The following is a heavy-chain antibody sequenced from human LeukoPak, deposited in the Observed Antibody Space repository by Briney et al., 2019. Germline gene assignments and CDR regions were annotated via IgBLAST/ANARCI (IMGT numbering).Heavy chain of an antibody. Sequence: GGSLRLSCTVSGFTVSSNSMSWVRQAPGKGLEWVSFIYSGTIHYSDSVRGRFTISRDNSKNTLYLQMNSLRAEDTAVYYCARRAGAYSHPYDYWGQGTLVTVSS. D-gene: IGHD4/OR15-4a*01. CDR1: GFTVSSNS. CDR3: ARRAGAYSHPYDY. V-gene: IGHV3-53*01. CDR2: IYSGTI. J-gene: IGHJ4*02.